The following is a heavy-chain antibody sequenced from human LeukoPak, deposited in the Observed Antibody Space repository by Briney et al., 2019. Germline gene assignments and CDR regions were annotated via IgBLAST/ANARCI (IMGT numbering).Heavy chain of an antibody. J-gene: IGHJ5*02. CDR2: INHSGST. CDR3: ARQFNDNGDYLGWFDP. V-gene: IGHV4-34*01. D-gene: IGHD4-17*01. Sequence: SETLSLTCAVYGGSFSGYYWSWIRQPPGKGLEWIGEINHSGSTNYNPSLYSRVTISVDTSKNQIFLKLRSVTAADTAVYFCARQFNDNGDYLGWFDPWGQGTLVTVSP. CDR1: GGSFSGYY.